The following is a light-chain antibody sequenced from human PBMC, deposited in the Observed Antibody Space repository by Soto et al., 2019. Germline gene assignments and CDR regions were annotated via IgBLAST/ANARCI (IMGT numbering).Light chain of an antibody. Sequence: MTESGATLSVSNGERVTLSCRASQSVRDNLAWYVQKPGQAPRLLIYGASTRATGVPARFSGSGSGTEFTLTIISLQSEDLKVYFCQQSNSWPRPFSQGGRLAI. V-gene: IGKV3-15*01. CDR3: QQSNSWPRP. CDR1: QSVRDN. CDR2: GAS. J-gene: IGKJ5*01.